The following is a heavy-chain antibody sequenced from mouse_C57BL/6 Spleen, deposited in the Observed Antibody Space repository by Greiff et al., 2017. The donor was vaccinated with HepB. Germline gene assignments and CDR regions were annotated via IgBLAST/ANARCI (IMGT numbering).Heavy chain of an antibody. CDR2: ISSGSSTI. CDR3: ARPGPPWVAD. Sequence: EVKLVESGGGLVKPGGSLKLSCAASGFTFSDYGMHWVRQAPEKGLEWVAYISSGSSTIYYADTVKGRFTISRDNAKNTLVLQMNSLRSEDTAMYYGARPGPPWVADWGQGTLVTVSA. J-gene: IGHJ3*01. V-gene: IGHV5-17*01. CDR1: GFTFSDYG.